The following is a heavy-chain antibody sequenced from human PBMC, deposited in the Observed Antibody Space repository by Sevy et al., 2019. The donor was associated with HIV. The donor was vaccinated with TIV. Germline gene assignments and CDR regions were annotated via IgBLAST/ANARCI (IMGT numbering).Heavy chain of an antibody. J-gene: IGHJ6*02. Sequence: GGSLRLSCAASGFTFSSYWMSWVRQAPGKGLEWVANIKQDGSEKYYVDSVKGRFTISRDNAKNSLYLQMNSLRAEDTAVYYCARVHPNYDILTGYDGMDVWGQGTTVTISS. CDR3: ARVHPNYDILTGYDGMDV. CDR2: IKQDGSEK. CDR1: GFTFSSYW. V-gene: IGHV3-7*01. D-gene: IGHD3-9*01.